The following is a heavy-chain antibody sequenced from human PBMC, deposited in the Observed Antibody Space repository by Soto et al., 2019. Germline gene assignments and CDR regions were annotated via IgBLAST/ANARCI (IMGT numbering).Heavy chain of an antibody. CDR3: TKRYFGGLDAFDI. J-gene: IGHJ3*02. V-gene: IGHV3-49*03. D-gene: IGHD3-9*01. CDR2: IRSKAYGGTT. Sequence: VQLVESGGDLVQPGRSLRLSCTASGFTFGDYAMSWFRQAPGKGLEWVGFIRSKAYGGTTEYAASVKGRFTISRDDSKRIAYLQMNSLRTVDTAVYYCTKRYFGGLDAFDIWGQGTIVAVSS. CDR1: GFTFGDYA.